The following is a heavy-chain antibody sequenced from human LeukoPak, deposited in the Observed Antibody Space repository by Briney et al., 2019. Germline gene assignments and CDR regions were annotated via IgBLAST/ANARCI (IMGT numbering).Heavy chain of an antibody. D-gene: IGHD4-17*01. V-gene: IGHV3-21*01. CDR3: ARDLIDTVTTVDY. CDR1: GFTFSSYS. Sequence: PGGSLRLSCAASGFTFSSYSMNWVRQAPGKGLEWVSSISGSSSYIYYADSVKGRFTISRDNAKNSLYLQMNGLRAEDTAVYYCARDLIDTVTTVDYWGQGTLVTVSS. CDR2: ISGSSSYI. J-gene: IGHJ4*02.